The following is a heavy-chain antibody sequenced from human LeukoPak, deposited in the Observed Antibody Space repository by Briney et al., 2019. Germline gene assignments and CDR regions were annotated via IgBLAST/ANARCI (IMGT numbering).Heavy chain of an antibody. V-gene: IGHV1-2*02. D-gene: IGHD4-17*01. CDR3: TVTTWANWYFDL. CDR2: INPNSGGT. Sequence: ASVKVSCKASGYTFTCYYMHWVRQAPGQGLEWMGWINPNSGGTNYAQKFQGRVTMTRDTSISTAYMELSRLRSDDTAVYYCTVTTWANWYFDLWGRGTLVTVSS. CDR1: GYTFTCYY. J-gene: IGHJ2*01.